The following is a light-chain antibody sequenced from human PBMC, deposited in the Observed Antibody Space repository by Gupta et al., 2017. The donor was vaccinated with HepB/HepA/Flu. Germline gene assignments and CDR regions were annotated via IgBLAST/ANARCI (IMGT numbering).Light chain of an antibody. V-gene: IGLV1-51*02. CDR2: ESN. J-gene: IGLJ1*01. CDR1: RSKIGNNY. Sequence: QSVLTQPHSVSAAAGQKVTISCSGSRSKIGNNYVTWYKQLPGTAPKLLIDESNTRPSEIPDRFSASKSGTSATLGITGLQTGEEADYYCGTWDNSRSGGVFGTGTKVTVL. CDR3: GTWDNSRSGGV.